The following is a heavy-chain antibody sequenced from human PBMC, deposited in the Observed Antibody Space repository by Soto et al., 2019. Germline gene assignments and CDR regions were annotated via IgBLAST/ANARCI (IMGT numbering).Heavy chain of an antibody. V-gene: IGHV3-23*01. CDR2: ITSTGDRA. J-gene: IGHJ2*01. CDR3: ARDDVLFFFGRCGEQRELHSFHTRPVSDL. CDR1: GFTFSSYA. Sequence: PGGSLRLSCAASGFTFSSYAMSWVRQAPGKGLEWVSSITSTGDRAYYADSVKGRFTVSRDNSKNTLYLQMNSLRAEDTAVYYCARDDVLFFFGRCGEQRELHSFHTRPVSDL. D-gene: IGHD3-3*01.